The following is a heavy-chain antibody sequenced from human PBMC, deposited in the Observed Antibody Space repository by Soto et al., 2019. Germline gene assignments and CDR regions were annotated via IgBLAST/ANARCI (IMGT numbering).Heavy chain of an antibody. CDR1: GYTFTSYD. CDR3: AVGVYYYDSSGYPIFDI. D-gene: IGHD3-22*01. J-gene: IGHJ3*02. CDR2: MNPNSGNT. Sequence: VKVSCKASGYTFTSYDINWVRQATGQGLEWMGWMNPNSGNTGYAQKFQGRVTMTRNTSISTAYMELSSLRSEDTAVYYCAVGVYYYDSSGYPIFDIWGQGTMVTVSS. V-gene: IGHV1-8*01.